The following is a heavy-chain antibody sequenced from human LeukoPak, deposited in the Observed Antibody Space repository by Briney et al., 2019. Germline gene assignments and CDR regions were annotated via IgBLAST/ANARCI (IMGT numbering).Heavy chain of an antibody. CDR3: ARPLQGRTVTLHY. V-gene: IGHV4-59*01. J-gene: IGHJ4*02. Sequence: SETLSLTCTVSGGSISNYYWSWIRQPAGKGLEWIGYIYYTGSTNYNPSLKSRVTMSVDTSKNQFSLKLTSVTAADTAVYYCARPLQGRTVTLHYWGQGTLVTVSS. CDR1: GGSISNYY. D-gene: IGHD4-17*01. CDR2: IYYTGST.